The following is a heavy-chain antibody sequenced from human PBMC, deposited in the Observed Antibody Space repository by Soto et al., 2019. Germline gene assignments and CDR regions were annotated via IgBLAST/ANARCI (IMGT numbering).Heavy chain of an antibody. CDR3: ARGGQDFWSGPFDY. V-gene: IGHV4-4*07. D-gene: IGHD3-3*01. Sequence: SETLSLTCTVSGGSISNYYCNWIRQPAGRGLEWIGRIDTSGSTNYNPSLKSRVTMSVDTSKQEFSLKLSSVTAADTALYYCARGGQDFWSGPFDYWGRGALVTVSS. J-gene: IGHJ4*02. CDR1: GGSISNYY. CDR2: IDTSGST.